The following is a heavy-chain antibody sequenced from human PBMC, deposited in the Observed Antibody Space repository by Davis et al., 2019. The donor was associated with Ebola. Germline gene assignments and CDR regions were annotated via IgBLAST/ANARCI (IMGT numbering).Heavy chain of an antibody. D-gene: IGHD3-22*01. Sequence: GGSLRLSCAASGFTVSSNYMSWVRQAPGKGLEWVSVIYSGGSTYYADSVKGRFTISRDNSKNTLYLQMNNLRAEDTAVYYCARRKGYYDSSGYYYGAFDIWGQGTMVTVSS. CDR2: IYSGGST. V-gene: IGHV3-66*01. J-gene: IGHJ3*02. CDR1: GFTVSSNY. CDR3: ARRKGYYDSSGYYYGAFDI.